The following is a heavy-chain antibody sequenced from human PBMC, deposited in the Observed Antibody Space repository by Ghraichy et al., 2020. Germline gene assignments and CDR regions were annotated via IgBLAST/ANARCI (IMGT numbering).Heavy chain of an antibody. CDR3: AVGASMLLY. J-gene: IGHJ4*02. CDR1: GFTFNTYW. CDR2: INFDGTNT. V-gene: IGHV3-74*01. Sequence: GGSLRLSCAASGFTFNTYWMNWVRQPPGKGLVWVSRINFDGTNTKYADSVKGRFTISRDNAKNTLYLQINSLRAEDKGVYYCAVGASMLLYWGQGTPVTVSS. D-gene: IGHD3-16*01.